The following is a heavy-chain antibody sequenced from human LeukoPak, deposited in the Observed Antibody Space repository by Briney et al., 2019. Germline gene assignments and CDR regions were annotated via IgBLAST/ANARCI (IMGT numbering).Heavy chain of an antibody. CDR2: TMQDGSEI. J-gene: IGHJ6*03. V-gene: IGHV3-7*01. D-gene: IGHD6-13*01. Sequence: GGSLRLSCAASGFTFSSYRMSWVRQAPGKGLEWVANTMQDGSEIYYVESVKGRFTISRDNAKNSLYLQMNSLRAEDTAVYYCARGRQQLHYYYMDVWGKGTTVTVSS. CDR1: GFTFSSYR. CDR3: ARGRQQLHYYYMDV.